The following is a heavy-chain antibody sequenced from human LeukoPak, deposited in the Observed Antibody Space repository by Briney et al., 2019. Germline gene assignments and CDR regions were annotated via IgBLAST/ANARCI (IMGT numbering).Heavy chain of an antibody. Sequence: GASVKVSCKASGYTFTGYYMHWVRQAPGQGLEWMGWINPNSGGAKNAQNFQGRVIMTTDTSISTAYMELSSLRSDDTAVYYCARSSPPTYYHFYYYMDVWGKGPRSPSP. CDR1: GYTFTGYY. J-gene: IGHJ6*03. CDR2: INPNSGGA. V-gene: IGHV1-2*02. CDR3: ARSSPPTYYHFYYYMDV. D-gene: IGHD6-13*01.